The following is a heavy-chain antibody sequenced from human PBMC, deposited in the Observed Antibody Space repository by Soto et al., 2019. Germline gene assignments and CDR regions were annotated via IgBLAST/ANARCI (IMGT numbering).Heavy chain of an antibody. CDR1: GGSISSGGYS. J-gene: IGHJ4*02. CDR2: ISHSGST. V-gene: IGHV4-30-2*01. CDR3: ARLFDY. Sequence: SETLSLTCAVSGGSISSGGYSWSWIRQPPGKGLEWIGYISHSGSTYYNPSLKSRVTISVDRSKNQFSLKLSSVTAADTAVYYCARLFDYWGQGTLVTVSS.